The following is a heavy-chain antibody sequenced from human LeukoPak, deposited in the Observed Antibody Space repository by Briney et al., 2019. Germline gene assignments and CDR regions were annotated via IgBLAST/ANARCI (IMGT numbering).Heavy chain of an antibody. CDR1: GYSFTSYW. CDR2: IYPGDSDT. V-gene: IGHV5-51*01. J-gene: IGHJ5*02. CDR3: ARQHIVVVTAQNWFDP. D-gene: IGHD2-21*02. Sequence: GESLKISCKGSGYSFTSYWIGWVRQMPGKGLEWMGIIYPGDSDTRYSPSFQGQVTISADKSISTAYLQWSSLKASDTAMYYCARQHIVVVTAQNWFDPWGQGTLVTVSS.